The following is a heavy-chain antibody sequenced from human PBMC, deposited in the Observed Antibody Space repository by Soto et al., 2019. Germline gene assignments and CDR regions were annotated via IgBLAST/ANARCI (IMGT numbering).Heavy chain of an antibody. CDR3: AKDKRVDYYYYGMDV. J-gene: IGHJ6*02. CDR1: GFTFSSYG. CDR2: IWYDGSNK. V-gene: IGHV3-30*02. D-gene: IGHD2-15*01. Sequence: GGSLRLSCAASGFTFSSYGMHWVRQAPGKGLEWVAVIWYDGSNKYYADSVKGRFTISRDNSKNTLYLQMNSLRAEDTAVYYCAKDKRVDYYYYGMDVWGQGTTVTVSS.